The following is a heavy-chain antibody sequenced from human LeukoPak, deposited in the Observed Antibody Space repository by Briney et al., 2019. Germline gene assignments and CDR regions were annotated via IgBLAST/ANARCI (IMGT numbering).Heavy chain of an antibody. D-gene: IGHD6-13*01. CDR3: SNKYSSSWENQLTTPFDY. CDR2: ISGSGGST. V-gene: IGHV3-23*01. J-gene: IGHJ4*02. Sequence: TGGSLRLSCAASGFTFSSYAMSWVRQAPGKGLEWVSAISGSGGSTYYADSVKGRFTISRDNSKNTLYLQMNSLRAEDAAVYYCSNKYSSSWENQLTTPFDYWGQGTLVTVSS. CDR1: GFTFSSYA.